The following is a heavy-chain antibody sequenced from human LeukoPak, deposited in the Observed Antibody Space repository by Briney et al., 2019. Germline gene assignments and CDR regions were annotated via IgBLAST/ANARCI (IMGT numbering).Heavy chain of an antibody. CDR1: GFTFSSYS. V-gene: IGHV3-20*04. CDR2: INWNGGST. Sequence: RTGGSLRLSCAASGFTFSSYSMNWVRQAPGKGLEWVSGINWNGGSTGYADSVKGRFTISRDNAKNSLYLQMNSLRAEDTAVYYCASPLQHLHRDSSSGYYWRIGAFDIWGQGTMVTVSS. CDR3: ASPLQHLHRDSSSGYYWRIGAFDI. D-gene: IGHD3-22*01. J-gene: IGHJ3*02.